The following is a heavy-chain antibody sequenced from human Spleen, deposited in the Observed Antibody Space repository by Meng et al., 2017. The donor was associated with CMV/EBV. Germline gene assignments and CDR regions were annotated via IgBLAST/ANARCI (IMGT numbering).Heavy chain of an antibody. J-gene: IGHJ5*02. D-gene: IGHD2-15*01. V-gene: IGHV4-38-2*02. Sequence: SETLSLTCTVSGYSISSGYYWGWMRQPPGEGPEWVGAVYHSGTTFYNPSLKNRVTISLDTSRNQFSLKLSSVTAADTALYYCARSKEAAGNNWFDPWGQGTLVTVSS. CDR1: GYSISSGYY. CDR2: VYHSGTT. CDR3: ARSKEAAGNNWFDP.